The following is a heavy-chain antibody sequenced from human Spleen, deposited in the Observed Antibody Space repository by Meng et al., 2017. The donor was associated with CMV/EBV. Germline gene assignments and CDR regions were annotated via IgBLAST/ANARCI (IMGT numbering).Heavy chain of an antibody. V-gene: IGHV3-74*01. CDR2: INTDGTTR. J-gene: IGHJ4*02. CDR1: GFTFSSFW. Sequence: WAASGFTFSSFWMHWVRQTPGKGLVWVSRINTDGTTRTYADSVKGRFTISRDNAKNTLYLQMNSLRAEDTAVYYCATEAGDTYGFDYWGQGTLVTVSS. D-gene: IGHD5-18*01. CDR3: ATEAGDTYGFDY.